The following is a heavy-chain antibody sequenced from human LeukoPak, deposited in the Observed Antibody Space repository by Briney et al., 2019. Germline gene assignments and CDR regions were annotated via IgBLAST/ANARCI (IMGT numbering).Heavy chain of an antibody. CDR2: IYYSGTT. D-gene: IGHD3-10*01. CDR1: GGSISSSSYY. V-gene: IGHV4-39*01. Sequence: SETLSLTCTVSGGSISSSSYYWGWIRQPPGKGLEWIGSIYYSGTTYYNPSLKSRVTMSVDTSKNQFSLGLSSVTAAGTAVYYCARHVNGVFGDVDNWFDPWGQGTLVTVSS. J-gene: IGHJ5*02. CDR3: ARHVNGVFGDVDNWFDP.